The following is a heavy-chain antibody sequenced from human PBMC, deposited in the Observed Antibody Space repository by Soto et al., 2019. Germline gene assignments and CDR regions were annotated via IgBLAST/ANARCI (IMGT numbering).Heavy chain of an antibody. J-gene: IGHJ4*02. D-gene: IGHD2-15*01. CDR1: GGSFSGYY. CDR3: ARGHLGITTTGTWYDFDY. CDR2: INHSGRT. Sequence: KPSETLSLTCAVYGGSFSGYYWSWIRQPPGKGLEWIGEINHSGRTYYNPSLKSRVTISVDTSKNQFSLKLSSVTAADTAVYYCARGHLGITTTGTWYDFDYWGQGTLVTVSS. V-gene: IGHV4-34*01.